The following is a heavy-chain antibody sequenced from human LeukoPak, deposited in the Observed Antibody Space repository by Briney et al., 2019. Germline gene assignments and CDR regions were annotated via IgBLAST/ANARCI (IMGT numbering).Heavy chain of an antibody. CDR3: ARDIEPCYDSRLPDAFDI. J-gene: IGHJ3*02. CDR2: ISSSSSYI. CDR1: GFTFSSYS. Sequence: GGSLRLSCAASGFTFSSYSMNWVRQAPGKGLEWVSSISSSSSYIYYADSVKGRFTISRDNAKNSLYLQMNSLRAEDTAVYYCARDIEPCYDSRLPDAFDIWGQGTMVTVSS. V-gene: IGHV3-21*01. D-gene: IGHD3-22*01.